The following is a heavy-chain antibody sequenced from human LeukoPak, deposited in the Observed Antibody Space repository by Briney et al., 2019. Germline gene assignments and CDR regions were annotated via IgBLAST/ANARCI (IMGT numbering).Heavy chain of an antibody. J-gene: IGHJ4*02. CDR3: ARDHPVGAIDY. V-gene: IGHV3-30*19. Sequence: GGSLRLSCAASGFTFSDYGMHWVRQAPGKGLEWVAVIWYDGSNKYYADSVKGRFTISRDNSKNTLYLQMNSLRAEDTAVYYCARDHPVGAIDYWGQGTLVTVSS. D-gene: IGHD1-26*01. CDR2: IWYDGSNK. CDR1: GFTFSDYG.